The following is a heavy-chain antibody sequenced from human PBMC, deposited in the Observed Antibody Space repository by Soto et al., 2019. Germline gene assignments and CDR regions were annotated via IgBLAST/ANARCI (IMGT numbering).Heavy chain of an antibody. Sequence: QVQLQESGPGLVKPSQTLSLTCTVSGGSISSGDYYWSWIRQPPGKGLEWIGYIYYSGSTYYNPSRKSRVTISVDTSKNPFSLKLSSVTAADTAVYYCARDHYVYDILTGYGYYYGMDVWGQGTTVTVSS. CDR3: ARDHYVYDILTGYGYYYGMDV. CDR2: IYYSGST. J-gene: IGHJ6*02. CDR1: GGSISSGDYY. V-gene: IGHV4-30-4*01. D-gene: IGHD3-9*01.